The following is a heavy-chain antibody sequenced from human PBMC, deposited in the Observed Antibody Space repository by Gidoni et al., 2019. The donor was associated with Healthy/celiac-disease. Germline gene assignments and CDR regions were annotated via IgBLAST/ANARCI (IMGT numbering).Heavy chain of an antibody. CDR3: ARLLGGGIAARPSWFDP. J-gene: IGHJ5*02. CDR1: GYIFTSYW. Sequence: EVPLVQSGAEVKTPGASLKTSCQVSGYIFTSYWIGWVRQMPGKGLEWMGIIYPGDSDTRYSPSFQGQVTISADKSSSTAYLQWSSLKASDTAMYYCARLLGGGIAARPSWFDPWGQGTLVTVSS. V-gene: IGHV5-51*01. CDR2: IYPGDSDT. D-gene: IGHD6-6*01.